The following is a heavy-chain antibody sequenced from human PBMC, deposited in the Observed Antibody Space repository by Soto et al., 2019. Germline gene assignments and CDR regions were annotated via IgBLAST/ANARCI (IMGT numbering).Heavy chain of an antibody. CDR1: GGSISSSNW. Sequence: SETLSLTCAVSGGSISSSNWWSWVRQPPGKGLEWIGEIYHSGSTNYNPSLKSRVTISVDKSKNQFSLKLSSVTAADTAVYYCAGKYYGDYSFFDYPGQRTLVTVSS. V-gene: IGHV4-4*02. CDR2: IYHSGST. CDR3: AGKYYGDYSFFDY. D-gene: IGHD4-17*01. J-gene: IGHJ4*02.